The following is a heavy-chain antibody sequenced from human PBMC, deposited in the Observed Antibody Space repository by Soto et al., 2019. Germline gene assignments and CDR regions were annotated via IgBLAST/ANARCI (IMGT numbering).Heavy chain of an antibody. D-gene: IGHD2-15*01. CDR2: INPDNGNT. CDR3: ARGIATGQLDP. Sequence: QVQLVQSGAEVKKPGASVKISCKASGYTFTRYTMNWGRQAPGQRLAWMGWINPDNGNTKSSQKFQDRVIITRDTSASTAYMDLSSLRSEDTAVYYCARGIATGQLDPWGQGTLVTVSS. J-gene: IGHJ5*02. V-gene: IGHV1-3*01. CDR1: GYTFTRYT.